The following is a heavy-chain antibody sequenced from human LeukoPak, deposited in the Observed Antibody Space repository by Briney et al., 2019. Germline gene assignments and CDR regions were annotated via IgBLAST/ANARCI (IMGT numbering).Heavy chain of an antibody. CDR3: AKTIVGATGLCDY. V-gene: IGHV3-30*18. CDR2: ISYDGSNK. Sequence: GGSLRLSCAASGFTFSSYGMHWVRQAPGKGLEWVAVISYDGSNKYYADSVKGRFTISRDNSKNTLYLQMNSLRAEDTAVYYCAKTIVGATGLCDYWGQGTLVTVSS. CDR1: GFTFSSYG. D-gene: IGHD1-26*01. J-gene: IGHJ4*02.